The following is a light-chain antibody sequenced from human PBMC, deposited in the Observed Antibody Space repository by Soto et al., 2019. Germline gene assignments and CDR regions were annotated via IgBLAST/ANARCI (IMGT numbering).Light chain of an antibody. J-gene: IGLJ2*01. CDR3: GSKAGSNKHVV. Sequence: QSVLTQPPSASGSPGQSVTISCAGSSSVIGASNSVSWYQQHPGKAPKLLISEVTKRPSGVPDRFSGSKSGNTASLTVSGLQADDEADYYCGSKAGSNKHVVFGGGTKLTVL. CDR1: SSVIGASNS. CDR2: EVT. V-gene: IGLV2-8*01.